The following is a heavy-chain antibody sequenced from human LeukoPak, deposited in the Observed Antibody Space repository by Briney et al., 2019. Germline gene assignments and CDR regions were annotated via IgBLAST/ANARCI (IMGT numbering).Heavy chain of an antibody. CDR1: GGSFSSTNW. V-gene: IGHV4-4*02. J-gene: IGHJ4*02. CDR3: ARRRGYTSYFDY. Sequence: PSETLSLTCAVSGGSFSSTNWWSWVRQPPGKGLEWIREIYYSGSTNYNPSLKSRVTISVDTSNNQFSLKLSSVTAADTAVYYCARRRGYTSYFDYWGQGILVPVSS. D-gene: IGHD5-18*01. CDR2: IYYSGST.